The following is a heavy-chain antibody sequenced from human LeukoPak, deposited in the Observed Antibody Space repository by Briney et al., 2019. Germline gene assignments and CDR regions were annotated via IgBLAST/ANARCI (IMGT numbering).Heavy chain of an antibody. Sequence: PGGSLRLSCAASGFTFSSYGMHWVRQAPGKGLEWVAVISYDGSNKYYADSVKGRFTISRDNSKNTLYLQMNSLRAEDTAVYYCAEGAFDIWGQGTMVTVSS. V-gene: IGHV3-30*18. CDR3: AEGAFDI. CDR2: ISYDGSNK. J-gene: IGHJ3*02. CDR1: GFTFSSYG.